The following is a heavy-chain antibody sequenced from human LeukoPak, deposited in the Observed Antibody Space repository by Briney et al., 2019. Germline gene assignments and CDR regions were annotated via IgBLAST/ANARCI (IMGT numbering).Heavy chain of an antibody. CDR2: IKQDGSER. CDR1: GLTFSSYW. V-gene: IGHV3-7*04. CDR3: ARGPSGGNGFSY. D-gene: IGHD2-15*01. Sequence: GGSLRLSCVASGLTFSSYWMSWVRQAPGKALEWVANIKQDGSERYYVDSVKGRFTISRDNAKNSLYLQMNSLRAVDTAVYYCARGPSGGNGFSYWGLGTLVTVSS. J-gene: IGHJ4*02.